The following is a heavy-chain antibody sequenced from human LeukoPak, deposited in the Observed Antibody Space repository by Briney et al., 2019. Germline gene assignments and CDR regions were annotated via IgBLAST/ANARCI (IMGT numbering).Heavy chain of an antibody. Sequence: NPSETLSLTCTVSGGSMFSFHWSWIRQSAGKRLEWIGHIYVSGTTTYNPSLKGRGTMSVNTSKNQVSLRLSSVTAADTAVYYCARLRFYDSSGYSPGYYMDVWGKGTTVIVS. V-gene: IGHV4-4*07. CDR3: ARLRFYDSSGYSPGYYMDV. D-gene: IGHD3-22*01. J-gene: IGHJ6*03. CDR2: IYVSGTT. CDR1: GGSMFSFH.